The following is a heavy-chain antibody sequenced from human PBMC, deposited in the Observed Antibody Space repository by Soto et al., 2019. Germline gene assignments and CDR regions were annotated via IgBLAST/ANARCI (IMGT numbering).Heavy chain of an antibody. J-gene: IGHJ4*02. CDR1: GGSISSGDYY. V-gene: IGHV4-30-4*01. D-gene: IGHD1-26*01. CDR3: ARGVGAYRFDY. Sequence: QVQLQESGPGLVKPSQTLSLTCTVSGGSISSGDYYWSWIRQPPGEGLEWIGYIYYSGSTYYNPSLKSRVTISVDTSKHQFSLRLSSVTAADAAVYYCARGVGAYRFDYWGEGTLVTVYS. CDR2: IYYSGST.